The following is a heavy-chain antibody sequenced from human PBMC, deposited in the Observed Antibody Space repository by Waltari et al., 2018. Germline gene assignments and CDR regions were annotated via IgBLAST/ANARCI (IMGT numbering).Heavy chain of an antibody. CDR2: MSADGSVR. V-gene: IGHV3-74*01. CDR3: ARDGGRNLDY. Sequence: EVQVVDSGGGLVQPGGALRLSCAASGFTLSNYWIHWVRQAPGKGLVWVSIMSADGSVRRYADSVKGRCTISRDNVKNMLYLQMDSLRAEDTAVYYCARDGGRNLDYWGQGTLVVVSS. D-gene: IGHD6-25*01. CDR1: GFTLSNYW. J-gene: IGHJ4*02.